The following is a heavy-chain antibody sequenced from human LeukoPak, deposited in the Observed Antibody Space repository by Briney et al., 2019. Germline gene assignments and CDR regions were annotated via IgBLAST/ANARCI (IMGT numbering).Heavy chain of an antibody. CDR2: IAWSPTYM. CDR3: ARDLGRNGYNSAFDI. J-gene: IGHJ3*02. D-gene: IGHD5-24*01. CDR1: GLTFSDFT. Sequence: GRSLRLSCAASGLTFSDFTLNWVRQAPGKGLGWVLCIAWSPTYMSCAGSLKGRFTISRDNAKKSLYVQMNSLRAEDTALYYCARDLGRNGYNSAFDIWGQGTMVTVSS. V-gene: IGHV3-21*04.